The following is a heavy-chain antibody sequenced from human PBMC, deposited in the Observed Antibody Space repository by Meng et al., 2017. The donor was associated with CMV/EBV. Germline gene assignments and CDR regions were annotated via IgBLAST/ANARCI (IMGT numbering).Heavy chain of an antibody. V-gene: IGHV1-69*05. CDR3: ARAQVVVVPAAIHYYYYGMDV. CDR1: GGTFSSYA. J-gene: IGHJ6*02. D-gene: IGHD2-2*01. CDR2: IIPIFGTA. Sequence: SVKVSCKASGGTFSSYAISWVRQAPGQGLEWTGGIIPIFGTANYAQKFQGRVTITTDESTSTAYMELSSLRSEDTAVYYCARAQVVVVPAAIHYYYYGMDVWGQGTTVTVSS.